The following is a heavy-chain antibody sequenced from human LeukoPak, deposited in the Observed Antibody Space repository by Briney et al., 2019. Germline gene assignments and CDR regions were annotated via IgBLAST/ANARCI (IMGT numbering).Heavy chain of an antibody. Sequence: SETLSLTCAVYGGSFSSYYWSWIRQPPGQGLEWIGEVNRSGNSNYNPSLKSRVTISVDTSKNQISLKLSSVTAADTAVYYCAXKXYRXLRAAAAGFFDSWGQGTLVTVSS. CDR3: AXKXYRXLRAAAAGFFDS. CDR1: GGSFSSYY. V-gene: IGHV4-34*01. D-gene: IGHD6-13*01. J-gene: IGHJ4*02. CDR2: VNRSGNS.